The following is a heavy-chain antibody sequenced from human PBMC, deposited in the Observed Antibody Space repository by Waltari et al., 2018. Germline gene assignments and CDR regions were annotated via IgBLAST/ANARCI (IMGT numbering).Heavy chain of an antibody. Sequence: QVQLQESGPGLVKPSQTLSLPCTVSGGSISSGSCYWSWIRQTGGKGLDWIGRICTSGVTNYTPTLKCRVTVSVETSKNQCPLKLSSGTAADSAVYYCAREQMDYDILTGYYGGGNWCDPWGQGTLVTVSS. CDR3: AREQMDYDILTGYYGGGNWCDP. CDR2: ICTSGVT. CDR1: GGSISSGSCY. D-gene: IGHD3-9*01. J-gene: IGHJ5*02. V-gene: IGHV4-61*02.